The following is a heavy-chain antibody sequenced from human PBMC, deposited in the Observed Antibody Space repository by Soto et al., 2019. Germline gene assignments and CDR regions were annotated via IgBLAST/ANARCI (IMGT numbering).Heavy chain of an antibody. Sequence: RRLSCAASGFTFSSYGMHWVRQAPGKGLEWVAVIWYDGSNKYYADSVKGRFTTSRDNSKNTLYLQMNSLRAEDTAVYYCARDSYSSSWPNWFDPWGQGTLVTVSS. CDR1: GFTFSSYG. D-gene: IGHD6-13*01. V-gene: IGHV3-33*01. J-gene: IGHJ5*02. CDR3: ARDSYSSSWPNWFDP. CDR2: IWYDGSNK.